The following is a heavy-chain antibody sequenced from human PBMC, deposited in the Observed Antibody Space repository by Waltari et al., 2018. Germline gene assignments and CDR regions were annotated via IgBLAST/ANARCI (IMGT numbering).Heavy chain of an antibody. CDR1: VFPFSRYE. J-gene: IGHJ5*02. CDR3: ASSLGFGYDLP. Sequence: EVQLVESGGGLVQPGGSLRLSCAASVFPFSRYEMNWVRQAPGKGLEWVSYISSSGSTIYYADSVKGRFTISRDNAKNSLYLQMNSLRAEDTAVYYCASSLGFGYDLPWGQGTLVTVSS. CDR2: ISSSGSTI. V-gene: IGHV3-48*03. D-gene: IGHD5-12*01.